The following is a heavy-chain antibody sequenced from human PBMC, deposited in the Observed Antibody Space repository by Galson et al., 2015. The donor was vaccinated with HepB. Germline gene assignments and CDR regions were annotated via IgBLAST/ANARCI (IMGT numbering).Heavy chain of an antibody. CDR1: GGSISSYY. J-gene: IGHJ6*03. CDR3: ARHPYSSGWWVSDYYYYMDV. V-gene: IGHV4-59*08. CDR2: IYYSGST. D-gene: IGHD6-19*01. Sequence: SETLSLTCTVSGGSISSYYWSWIRQPPGKGLEWIGYIYYSGSTNYNPSLKSRVTISVDTSKNQFSLKLSSVTAADTAVYYCARHPYSSGWWVSDYYYYMDVWGKGTTVTVSS.